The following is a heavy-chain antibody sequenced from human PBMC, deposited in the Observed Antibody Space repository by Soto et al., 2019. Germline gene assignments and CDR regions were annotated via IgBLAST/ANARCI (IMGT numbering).Heavy chain of an antibody. Sequence: PGESLKISCKGSGYSFTSYWISWVRQMPGKGLEWMGRIDPSDSYTNYSPSFQGHVTISADKSISTAYLQWSSLKASDTAMYYCARLLGYCSSTSCPSPDAHYYGMDVWGQATTVTVSS. CDR1: GYSFTSYW. D-gene: IGHD2-2*01. CDR3: ARLLGYCSSTSCPSPDAHYYGMDV. J-gene: IGHJ6*02. V-gene: IGHV5-10-1*01. CDR2: IDPSDSYT.